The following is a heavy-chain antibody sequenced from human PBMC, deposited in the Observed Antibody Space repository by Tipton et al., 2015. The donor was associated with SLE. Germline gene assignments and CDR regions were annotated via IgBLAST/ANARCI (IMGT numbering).Heavy chain of an antibody. D-gene: IGHD4-11*01. CDR1: GFTVSSNY. J-gene: IGHJ6*03. V-gene: IGHV3-53*01. CDR2: IYSGGST. Sequence: QLVQSGGGVVQPGRSLRLSCAASGFTVSSNYMSWVRQAPGKGLEWVSVIYSGGSTNYADSVKGRFTISRDNAKNSLYLQMNSLRAEDTAVYYCAKVGPRNDRLDSRGYMDVWGKGTTVTVSS. CDR3: AKVGPRNDRLDSRGYMDV.